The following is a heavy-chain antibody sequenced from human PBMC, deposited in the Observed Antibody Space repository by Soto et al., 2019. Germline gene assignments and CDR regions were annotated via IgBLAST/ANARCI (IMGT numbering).Heavy chain of an antibody. J-gene: IGHJ6*02. CDR3: ARPQLELGGMDV. CDR1: GGTFSSYA. V-gene: IGHV1-69*13. CDR2: IIPIFGTA. D-gene: IGHD1-7*01. Sequence: GASVKVSCKASGGTFSSYAISWVRQAPGQGLEWMGGIIPIFGTANYAQKFQGRVTITADESTSTAYMELSSLRSEDTAVYYCARPQLELGGMDVWGQGTTVTVSS.